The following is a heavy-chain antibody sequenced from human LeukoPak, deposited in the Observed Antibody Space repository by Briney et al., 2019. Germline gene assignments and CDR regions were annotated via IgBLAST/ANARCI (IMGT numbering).Heavy chain of an antibody. Sequence: ASVKVSCKASGYTFTTYGISWVRQAPGQGLEWMGWVNTYNGDTVYAQKFQGRVTMSRDTSTSTAYMELKSLTSEDTAIYYCARGGYYGSGSYRGNWFDPWGQGTQVTVSS. V-gene: IGHV1-18*01. J-gene: IGHJ5*02. CDR2: VNTYNGDT. D-gene: IGHD3-10*01. CDR1: GYTFTTYG. CDR3: ARGGYYGSGSYRGNWFDP.